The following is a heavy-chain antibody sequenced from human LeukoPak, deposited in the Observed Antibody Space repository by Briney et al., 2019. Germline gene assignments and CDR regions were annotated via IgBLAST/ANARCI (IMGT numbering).Heavy chain of an antibody. CDR1: AGSISSYY. CDR3: ARGRIGWFDP. V-gene: IGHV4-59*01. CDR2: IYYSGST. J-gene: IGHJ5*02. Sequence: PSETLSLTCTVSAGSISSYYWSWHRQPPGKGLEWIGYIYYSGSTNYNPTLKSRVTISVDTSKNQFSQKLSSVTAADTAGYYCARGRIGWFDPWGQGTLVTVSS. D-gene: IGHD3-10*01.